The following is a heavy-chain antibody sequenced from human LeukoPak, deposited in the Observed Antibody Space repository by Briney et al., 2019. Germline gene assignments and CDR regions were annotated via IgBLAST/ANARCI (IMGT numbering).Heavy chain of an antibody. CDR2: ISGSDSSI. CDR3: ARGHNDY. CDR1: GFPFSSYE. Sequence: GGSLRLSCVASGFPFSSYEMNWVRQAPGKGLEWVSYISGSDSSIYYADSVKGRFTISRDNAKNPLYMQMNSLRAEDTAVYYCARGHNDYWGQRTLVTVSS. V-gene: IGHV3-48*03. J-gene: IGHJ4*02.